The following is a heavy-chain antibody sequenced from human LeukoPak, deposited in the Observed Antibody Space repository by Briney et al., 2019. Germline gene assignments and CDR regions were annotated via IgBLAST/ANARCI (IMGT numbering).Heavy chain of an antibody. J-gene: IGHJ4*02. CDR2: IYYSGST. CDR3: ARGGRGSDFDY. V-gene: IGHV4-59*11. CDR1: GGSISSHY. Sequence: PSETLSLTCTVSGGSISSHYWSWIRQPPGKGLEWIGYIYYSGSTNYNPPLKSRVTISVDTSKNQFSLKLSSVTAADTAVYYCARGGRGSDFDYWGQGTLVTVSS. D-gene: IGHD3-16*01.